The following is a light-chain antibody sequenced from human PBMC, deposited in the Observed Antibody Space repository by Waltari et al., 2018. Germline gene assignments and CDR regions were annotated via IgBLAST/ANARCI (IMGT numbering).Light chain of an antibody. CDR3: SSYTRSSYWV. V-gene: IGLV2-14*01. J-gene: IGLJ3*02. Sequence: QSALTQPASVSGSPGQSITISCTGTSNDVGFYDVVSWFQQHPGKAPKVMIYKVNNRPSGVSNRFSGSKSGNTASLTISGLQAEDEADYYCSSYTRSSYWVFGGGTQLTVL. CDR1: SNDVGFYDV. CDR2: KVN.